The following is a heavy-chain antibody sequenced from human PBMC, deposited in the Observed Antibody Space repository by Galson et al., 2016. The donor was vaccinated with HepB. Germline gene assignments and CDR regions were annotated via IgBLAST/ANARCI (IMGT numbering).Heavy chain of an antibody. J-gene: IGHJ5*02. D-gene: IGHD6-13*01. CDR2: ISSSSKYI. CDR1: GFTFSNYY. Sequence: SLRLSCAASGFTFSNYYMHWVRQAPGRGLEWVSSISSSSKYIYYADSMKGRFTISRDNANNSLFLQMESLRADGTAVYYCARDRGIAAGGWFDPWGQGTQVTVSS. CDR3: ARDRGIAAGGWFDP. V-gene: IGHV3-21*01.